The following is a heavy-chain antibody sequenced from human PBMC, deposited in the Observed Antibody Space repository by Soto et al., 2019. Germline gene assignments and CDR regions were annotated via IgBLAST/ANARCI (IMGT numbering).Heavy chain of an antibody. CDR3: AKDIVRYTYGACDY. V-gene: IGHV3-30*18. Sequence: GGSLRLSCAASGFAFNAYGMYWVRQAPGKGLEWVAAISYDGSNKYHADSVKGRFTISRDNSKNTLYLQMNSLRVEDTAVYYCAKDIVRYTYGACDYWGQGALVTVSS. CDR1: GFAFNAYG. J-gene: IGHJ4*02. D-gene: IGHD5-18*01. CDR2: ISYDGSNK.